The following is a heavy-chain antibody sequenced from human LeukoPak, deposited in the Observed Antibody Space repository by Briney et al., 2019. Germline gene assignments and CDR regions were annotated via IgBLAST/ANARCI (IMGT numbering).Heavy chain of an antibody. V-gene: IGHV4-59*08. J-gene: IGHJ6*04. CDR1: GDSISTYY. CDR2: IFYSGST. D-gene: IGHD3-10*01. CDR3: ARHPDVISMV. Sequence: SETLSLTCTVSGDSISTYYWSWIRQPPGKGLEWIGYIFYSGSTKYNPSLKSRVTISVDTSKNQFSLRLSSVTAADTAVYYCARHPDVISMVWGKGTTVTISS.